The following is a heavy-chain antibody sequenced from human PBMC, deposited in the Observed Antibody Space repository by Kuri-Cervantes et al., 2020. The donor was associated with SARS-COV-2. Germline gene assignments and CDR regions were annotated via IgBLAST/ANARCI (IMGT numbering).Heavy chain of an antibody. CDR3: ARGFLWTTVTTGVYYYYGMDV. CDR1: GFTFSSYA. Sequence: GESLKISCAASGFTFSSYAMHWVRQAPGKGLEWVAVISYDGSNKYYADSVKGRFTISRYNSKNTLYLQMNSLRAEDTAVYYCARGFLWTTVTTGVYYYYGMDVWGQGTTVTVSS. V-gene: IGHV3-30-3*01. D-gene: IGHD4-11*01. J-gene: IGHJ6*02. CDR2: ISYDGSNK.